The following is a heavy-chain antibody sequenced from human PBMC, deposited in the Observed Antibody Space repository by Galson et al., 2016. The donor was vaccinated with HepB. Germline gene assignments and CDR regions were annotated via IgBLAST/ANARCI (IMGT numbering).Heavy chain of an antibody. J-gene: IGHJ4*02. CDR2: ISTSGITI. V-gene: IGHV3-11*01. Sequence: SLRLSCAASGFTFSNYYMTWIRQAPGKGLESISYISTSGITIYYADSVKGRFTISRDNAKNLLYLQMNSLRAEDTAVYYCAKVGHDYGGIAVHFDYWGQGIQVIVSS. CDR1: GFTFSNYY. CDR3: AKVGHDYGGIAVHFDY. D-gene: IGHD4/OR15-4a*01.